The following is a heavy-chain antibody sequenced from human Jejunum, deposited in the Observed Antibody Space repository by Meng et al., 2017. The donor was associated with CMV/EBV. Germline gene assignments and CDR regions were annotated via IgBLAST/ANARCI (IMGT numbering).Heavy chain of an antibody. V-gene: IGHV1-3*01. CDR2: INGDNGNP. J-gene: IGHJ4*02. D-gene: IGHD6-19*01. Sequence: KSSGYTFSNYVIHWVRRAPGQRLEWMGWINGDNGNPQYSQNFQGRVTFTRDTSASTAYMELSRLTSEDTAMYYCAREGAVAGLDLDYWGQGTLVTVSS. CDR3: AREGAVAGLDLDY. CDR1: GYTFSNYV.